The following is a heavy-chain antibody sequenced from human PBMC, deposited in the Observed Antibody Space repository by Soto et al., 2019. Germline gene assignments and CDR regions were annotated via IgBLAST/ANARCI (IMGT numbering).Heavy chain of an antibody. CDR3: ARDLSWGSNWYY. CDR2: ISSSSSVI. V-gene: IGHV3-48*01. Sequence: PGGSLRLSCATSGFILSDCAMNWVRQASGKGLEWVSYISSSSSVIDYADSVKGRFTVSRDNARNSLYLQMNSLRAEDTAVYYCARDLSWGSNWYYWGQGTLVTVSS. CDR1: GFILSDCA. D-gene: IGHD7-27*01. J-gene: IGHJ4*02.